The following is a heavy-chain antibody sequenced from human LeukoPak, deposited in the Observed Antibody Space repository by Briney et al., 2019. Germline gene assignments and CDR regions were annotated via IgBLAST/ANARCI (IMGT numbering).Heavy chain of an antibody. CDR2: ISNSSNYI. Sequence: PGGSLRLSCAASGFTFSSYSLNWVRQAPGKGLEWVGSISNSSNYIYYAVSVKGRFNISRENDKHSLYPKMHPVSAEDTAVYHCATPFRTTVTTFDYWGQGTLVTVSS. CDR3: ATPFRTTVTTFDY. CDR1: GFTFSSYS. J-gene: IGHJ4*02. V-gene: IGHV3-21*01. D-gene: IGHD4-17*01.